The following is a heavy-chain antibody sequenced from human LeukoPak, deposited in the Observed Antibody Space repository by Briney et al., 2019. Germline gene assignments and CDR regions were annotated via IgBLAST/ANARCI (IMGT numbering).Heavy chain of an antibody. CDR1: GGSISSYY. CDR3: ARESGSFDY. J-gene: IGHJ4*02. D-gene: IGHD2-15*01. V-gene: IGHV4-59*01. CDR2: IYYSGST. Sequence: PSETLSLTCTVSGGSISSYYWSWIRQPPGKGLEWIGYIYYSGSTNYNLSLKSRVTISVDTSKNQFSLKLSSVPAADTAVYYCARESGSFDYWGQGTLVTVSS.